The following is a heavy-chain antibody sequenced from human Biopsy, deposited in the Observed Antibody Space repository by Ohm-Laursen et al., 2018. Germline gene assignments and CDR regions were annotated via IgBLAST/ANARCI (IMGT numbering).Heavy chain of an antibody. V-gene: IGHV1-69*06. D-gene: IGHD1-1*01. CDR2: INSMFGTT. Sequence: GASVKVSCKASGGTFSSFGISWVRQAPGQGLEWMGEINSMFGTTNYAQTFQGRVTITADTSTSTAYMEVSSLRSEDTAVYYCAKRGVERGRPLAYWGQGTLVTVSS. CDR1: GGTFSSFG. J-gene: IGHJ4*02. CDR3: AKRGVERGRPLAY.